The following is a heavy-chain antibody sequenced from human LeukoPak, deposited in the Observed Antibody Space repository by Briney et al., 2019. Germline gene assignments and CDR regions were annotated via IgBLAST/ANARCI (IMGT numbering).Heavy chain of an antibody. V-gene: IGHV1-69*04. CDR1: GGTFSSYA. CDR3: ATTFSTWGDY. CDR2: IIPILGIA. J-gene: IGHJ4*02. D-gene: IGHD3-16*01. Sequence: SVKVSCKASGGTFSSYAISWVRQAPGQGLEWMGRIIPILGIANYAQKFQGRVTITADKSTSTAYMELSSLRSDDTAVYYCATTFSTWGDYWGQGTLVTVSS.